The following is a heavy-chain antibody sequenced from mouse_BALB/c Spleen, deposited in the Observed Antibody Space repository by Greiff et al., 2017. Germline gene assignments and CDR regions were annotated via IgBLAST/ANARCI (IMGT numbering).Heavy chain of an antibody. V-gene: IGHV1-7*01. Sequence: QVQLKQSGAELAKPGASVKMSCKASGYTFTSYWMHWVKQRPGQGLEWIGYINPSTGYTEYNQKFKDKATLTADKSSSTAYMQLSSLTSEDSAVYYCASRSSYFDYWGQGTTLTVSS. CDR2: INPSTGYT. D-gene: IGHD1-1*01. CDR1: GYTFTSYW. J-gene: IGHJ2*01. CDR3: ASRSSYFDY.